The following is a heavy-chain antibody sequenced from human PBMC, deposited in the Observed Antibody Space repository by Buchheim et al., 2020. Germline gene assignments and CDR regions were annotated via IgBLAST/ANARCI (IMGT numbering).Heavy chain of an antibody. D-gene: IGHD3-10*01. CDR1: GYSFTSYW. Sequence: EVQLVQSGAEVKKPGESLKISCKGSGYSFTSYWIGWVRQMPGNGLEWMGIIYPGDSDTRYRPSFHGQVTISADKSISTASLQWSSLKASDTAMYYCARLNIGMVRGVIDYGMDVWGQGTT. CDR3: ARLNIGMVRGVIDYGMDV. CDR2: IYPGDSDT. V-gene: IGHV5-51*01. J-gene: IGHJ6*02.